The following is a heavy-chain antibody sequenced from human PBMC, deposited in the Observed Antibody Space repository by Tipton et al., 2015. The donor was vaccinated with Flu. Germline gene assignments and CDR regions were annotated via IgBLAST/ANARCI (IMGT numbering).Heavy chain of an antibody. D-gene: IGHD2-2*01. CDR3: ARPGGPAAINPFSYFDF. Sequence: QLVQSGSEVKKPGASVRLSCKASGYTFSSHIITWVRQAPGQGLEWMGWISAYTGDTNYAQKFQGRVTMTTDTSTSTAYLDLRSLRSDATALYYCARPGGPAAINPFSYFDFWGQGALVTVSA. CDR2: ISAYTGDT. V-gene: IGHV1-18*04. J-gene: IGHJ4*02. CDR1: GYTFSSHI.